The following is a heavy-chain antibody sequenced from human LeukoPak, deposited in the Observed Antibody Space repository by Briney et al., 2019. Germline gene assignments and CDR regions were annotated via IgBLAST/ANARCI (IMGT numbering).Heavy chain of an antibody. V-gene: IGHV4-34*01. CDR3: ARGFHGMDV. CDR1: GGSFSGYY. CDR2: INHSGST. Sequence: PSETLSLTCAVYGGSFSGYYSSWIRQPPGKGLEWIGEINHSGSTNYNPSLKSRVTISVDTSKNQFSLKLSSVTAADTAVYYCARGFHGMDVWGKGTTVTVSS. J-gene: IGHJ6*04.